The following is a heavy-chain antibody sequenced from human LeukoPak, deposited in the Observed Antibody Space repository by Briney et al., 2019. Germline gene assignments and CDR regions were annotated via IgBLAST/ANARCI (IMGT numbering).Heavy chain of an antibody. D-gene: IGHD3-10*01. CDR3: AKEGGLWFGAPSFDY. CDR1: GFTFSTYA. V-gene: IGHV3-30*04. CDR2: ISYDGSNK. J-gene: IGHJ4*02. Sequence: PGGSLRLSCAASGFTFSTYAMHWVRQAPGKGLEWVAVISYDGSNKYYADSVKGRFTISRDNSKNTLYLQMNSLRAEDTAVYYCAKEGGLWFGAPSFDYWGQGTLVTVSS.